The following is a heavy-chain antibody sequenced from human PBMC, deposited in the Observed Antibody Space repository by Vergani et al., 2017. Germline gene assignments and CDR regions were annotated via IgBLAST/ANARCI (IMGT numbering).Heavy chain of an antibody. CDR1: GGTFSSYA. J-gene: IGHJ3*02. Sequence: QVQLVQSGAEVKKPGASVKVSCKASGGTFSSYAISWVRQAPGQGLEGMGGIIPIFGTANYAQKFQGRVTITADESTSTAYMELSSLRSEDTAVYYCARVEGVVVIMSPRNAFDIWGQGTMVTVSS. CDR3: ARVEGVVVIMSPRNAFDI. CDR2: IIPIFGTA. D-gene: IGHD3-22*01. V-gene: IGHV1-69*01.